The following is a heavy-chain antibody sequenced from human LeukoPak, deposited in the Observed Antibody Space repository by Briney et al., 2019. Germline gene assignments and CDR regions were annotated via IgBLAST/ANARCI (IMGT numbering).Heavy chain of an antibody. CDR2: IYYSGST. CDR1: GVSISSYY. CDR3: ARDRDYTLNDAFDI. Sequence: SETLSLTCTVSGVSISSYYWSWIRQPPGKGLEWIGYIYYSGSTNYNPSLKSRVTISVDTSKNQFSLKLSSVTAADTAVYYCARDRDYTLNDAFDIWGQGTMVTVSS. D-gene: IGHD4-11*01. J-gene: IGHJ3*02. V-gene: IGHV4-59*12.